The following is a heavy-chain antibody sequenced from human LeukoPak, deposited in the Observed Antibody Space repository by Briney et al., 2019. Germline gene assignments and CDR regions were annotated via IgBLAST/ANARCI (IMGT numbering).Heavy chain of an antibody. CDR1: GYTLTELS. CDR2: FDPEDGET. V-gene: IGHV1-24*01. D-gene: IGHD3-22*01. CDR3: ATQRRRITMIVVGNDAFDI. Sequence: ASVKASCKVSGYTLTELSMHWVRQAPGKGLEWMGGFDPEDGETIYAQKFQGRVTMTEDTSTDTAYMELSSLRSEDTAVYYCATQRRRITMIVVGNDAFDIWGQGTMVTVSS. J-gene: IGHJ3*02.